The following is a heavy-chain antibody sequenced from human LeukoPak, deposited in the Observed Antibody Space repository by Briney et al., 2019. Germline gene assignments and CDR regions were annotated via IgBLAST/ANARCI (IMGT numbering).Heavy chain of an antibody. J-gene: IGHJ4*02. CDR2: ISYDGSNK. CDR1: GFTFSSYA. D-gene: IGHD3-22*01. Sequence: GRSLRLSCAASGFTFSSYAMHRVRQAPGKGLEWVAVISYDGSNKYYADSVKGRFTISRDNSKNTLYLQMNSLRAEDTAVYYCARDGVKGDYYDSSGYYGDYWGQGTLVTVSS. CDR3: ARDGVKGDYYDSSGYYGDY. V-gene: IGHV3-30*01.